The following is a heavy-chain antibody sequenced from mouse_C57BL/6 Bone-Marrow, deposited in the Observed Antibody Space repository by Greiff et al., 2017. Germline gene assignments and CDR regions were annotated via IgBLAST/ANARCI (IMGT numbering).Heavy chain of an antibody. CDR2: IYPRSGNT. CDR1: GYTFTSYG. Sequence: VQLQESGAELARPGASVKLSCKASGYTFTSYGISWVKQRTGQGLEWIGEIYPRSGNTYYPEKFKGQATLTADKSSSTAYMELRSLTSEDSAVYFGARGGIYSNYEAYWGQGTLVTVSA. D-gene: IGHD2-5*01. V-gene: IGHV1-81*01. CDR3: ARGGIYSNYEAY. J-gene: IGHJ3*01.